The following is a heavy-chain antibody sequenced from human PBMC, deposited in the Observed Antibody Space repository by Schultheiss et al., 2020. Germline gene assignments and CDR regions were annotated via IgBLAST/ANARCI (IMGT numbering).Heavy chain of an antibody. D-gene: IGHD6-6*01. CDR2: IYYSGST. CDR3: ARVVLKSNVVPPAFDI. Sequence: SETLSLTCTVSGGSVSSGSYYWSWIRQPPGKGLEWIGYIYYSGSTNYNPSLKSRVTISVDTSKNQFSLKLSSVTAADTAVYYCARVVLKSNVVPPAFDIWGQGTTVTVSS. V-gene: IGHV4-61*01. CDR1: GGSVSSGSYY. J-gene: IGHJ3*02.